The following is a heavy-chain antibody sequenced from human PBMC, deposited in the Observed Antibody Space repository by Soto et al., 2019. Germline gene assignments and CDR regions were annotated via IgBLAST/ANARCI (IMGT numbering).Heavy chain of an antibody. CDR2: ISSSSSYI. D-gene: IGHD1-20*01. CDR3: AREHNWNAVDI. V-gene: IGHV3-21*01. CDR1: GFTFSSYS. J-gene: IGHJ3*02. Sequence: PGGSLRLSCAASGFTFSSYSMNWVRQATGKGLEWVSSISSSSSYIYYADSVKGRFTISRDNAKNSLYLQMNSLRAEDTAVYYCAREHNWNAVDIWGQGTMVTVSS.